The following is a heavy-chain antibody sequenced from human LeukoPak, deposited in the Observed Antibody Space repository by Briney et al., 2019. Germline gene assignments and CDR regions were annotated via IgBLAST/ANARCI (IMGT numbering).Heavy chain of an antibody. CDR1: GFTFSSYA. D-gene: IGHD1-26*01. J-gene: IGHJ4*02. CDR2: ISYDGSNK. CDR3: ARDSSGSYFDPHYFDY. V-gene: IGHV3-30-3*01. Sequence: GGSPRLSCAASGFTFSSYAMHWVRQAPGKGLEWVAVISYDGSNKYYADSVKGRFTISRDNSKNTLYLQMNSLRAEDTAVYYCARDSSGSYFDPHYFDYWGQGTLVTVSS.